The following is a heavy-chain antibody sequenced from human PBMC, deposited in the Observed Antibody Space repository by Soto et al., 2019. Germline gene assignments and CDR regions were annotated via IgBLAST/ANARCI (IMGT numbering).Heavy chain of an antibody. V-gene: IGHV6-1*01. J-gene: IGHJ4*02. D-gene: IGHD2-15*01. CDR3: ARVGGGSFDYGVSYYFDY. CDR2: TYYRSKWYN. Sequence: SQTLSLTCAISRDSVSSNSAAWNWIRQSPSRGLEWLGRTYYRSKWYNDYAVSVKSRITINPDTSKNQFSLQLNSVTPEDTAVYYCARVGGGSFDYGVSYYFDYWGQGTLVTVSS. CDR1: RDSVSSNSAA.